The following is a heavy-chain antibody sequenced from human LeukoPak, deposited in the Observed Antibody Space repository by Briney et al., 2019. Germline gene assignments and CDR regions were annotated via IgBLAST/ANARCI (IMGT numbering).Heavy chain of an antibody. Sequence: GGSLRLSCAASGFTFSTYEMNWVRQAPGKGLEWVSSISSSSSYIYYADSVKGRFTIPRDNAKNSLFLQMNDLRAEDTAVYYCARQGGAYFDYWGQGTLVTVSS. J-gene: IGHJ4*02. V-gene: IGHV3-21*06. CDR2: ISSSSSYI. CDR1: GFTFSTYE. CDR3: ARQGGAYFDY.